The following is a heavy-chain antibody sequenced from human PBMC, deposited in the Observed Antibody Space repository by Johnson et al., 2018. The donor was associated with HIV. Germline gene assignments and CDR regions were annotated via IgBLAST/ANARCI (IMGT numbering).Heavy chain of an antibody. CDR3: ARVRVRRVYSSSLIDAFDI. V-gene: IGHV3-7*05. CDR2: IKQDGSEK. J-gene: IGHJ3*02. CDR1: GFIVSSYW. D-gene: IGHD6-13*01. Sequence: VQLVESGGGLVQPGGSLRLSCEASGFIVSSYWMSWVRQAPGKGLEWVANIKQDGSEKNYVDSVKGRFTISSDNAKNSLYLQMNSLRAEDTAVYYCARVRVRRVYSSSLIDAFDIWGQGTVVTVSS.